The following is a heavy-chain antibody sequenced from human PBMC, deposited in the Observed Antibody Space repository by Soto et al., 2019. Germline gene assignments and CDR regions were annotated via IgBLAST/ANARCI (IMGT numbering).Heavy chain of an antibody. Sequence: QLQLQESGPGLVKPSETLSLTCTVSGGSISSSSYYWGWIRQPPGKGLEWIGSIYYSGSTYYNPSLKSRVTISVDTSKNHFSLNLSSVTAADTAVYYCARRSVHYYGSGSYPAFDYWGQGTLVTVYS. CDR3: ARRSVHYYGSGSYPAFDY. V-gene: IGHV4-39*01. CDR2: IYYSGST. CDR1: GGSISSSSYY. J-gene: IGHJ4*02. D-gene: IGHD3-10*01.